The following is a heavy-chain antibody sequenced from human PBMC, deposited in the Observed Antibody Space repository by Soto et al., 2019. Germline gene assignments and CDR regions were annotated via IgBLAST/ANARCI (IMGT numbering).Heavy chain of an antibody. CDR3: ARGPFRPSAMDV. CDR2: IGPYGNSI. Sequence: GESLKISCAASGFSFRDYFMSWLRQAPGKGLEWVSYIGPYGNSIYYADSVKGRVTITVDDATRTVYMEVRDLTSEDTAIYYCARGPFRPSAMDVWGQETTVTVSS. J-gene: IGHJ6*02. CDR1: GFSFRDYF. D-gene: IGHD3-10*01. V-gene: IGHV3-11*01.